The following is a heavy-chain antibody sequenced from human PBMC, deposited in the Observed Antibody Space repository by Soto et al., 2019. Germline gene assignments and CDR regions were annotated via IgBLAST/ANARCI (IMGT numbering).Heavy chain of an antibody. V-gene: IGHV1-2*04. CDR1: GYTFTGYY. J-gene: IGHJ6*02. Sequence: ASVKVSCKASGYTFTGYYMHWVRQAPGQGLEWMGWINPNSGGTNYAQKFQGWVTMTRDTSISTAYMELSRLRSDDTAVYHCARVRCSGGSCYSAYGMDVWGQGTTVTVSS. CDR3: ARVRCSGGSCYSAYGMDV. CDR2: INPNSGGT. D-gene: IGHD2-15*01.